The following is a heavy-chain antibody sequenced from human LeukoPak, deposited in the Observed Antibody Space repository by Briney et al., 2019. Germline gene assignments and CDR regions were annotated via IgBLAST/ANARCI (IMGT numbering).Heavy chain of an antibody. Sequence: SVKVSCKASGFSFTNSALQWVRQARGQRLEWIGWIVVGSGNTNYAQKFQERVTITRDMSTSTAYMELSSLRSEDTAVYYCAADDLSLGYWGQGTLVTVSS. CDR2: IVVGSGNT. CDR3: AADDLSLGY. J-gene: IGHJ4*02. CDR1: GFSFTNSA. V-gene: IGHV1-58*01.